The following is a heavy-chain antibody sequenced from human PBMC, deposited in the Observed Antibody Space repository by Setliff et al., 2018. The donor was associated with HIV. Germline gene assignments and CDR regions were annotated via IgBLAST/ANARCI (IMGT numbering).Heavy chain of an antibody. V-gene: IGHV4-61*09. Sequence: LSLTCTVSGGSISRGDYYWNWIWQPAGKGLEWIGHIYTSGSTSGSTNYNPSLKSRVTISVDTAKNQVSLKLSSVTAADTAVYYCARPRVFDSFDVWARGQWSPSPQ. CDR2: IYTSGSTSGST. CDR1: GGSISRGDYY. J-gene: IGHJ3*01. CDR3: ARPRVFDSFDV.